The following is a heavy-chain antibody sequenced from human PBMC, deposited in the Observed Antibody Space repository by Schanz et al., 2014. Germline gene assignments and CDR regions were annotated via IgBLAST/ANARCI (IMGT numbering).Heavy chain of an antibody. J-gene: IGHJ4*02. CDR2: ISGGGGTT. D-gene: IGHD1-1*01. V-gene: IGHV3-23*04. Sequence: EVQLVESGGGLVEPGGSLRLSCATSGFSLDIFAMGWVRQARGKGLEWVSAISGGGGTTYYADSVKGRFTISRDNAKNSLYLEMNSLRAEDTALYYCARDRRNADLDYWGQGTLVTVSS. CDR1: GFSLDIFA. CDR3: ARDRRNADLDY.